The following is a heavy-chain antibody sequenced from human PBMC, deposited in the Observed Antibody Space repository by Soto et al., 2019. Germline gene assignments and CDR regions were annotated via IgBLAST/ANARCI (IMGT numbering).Heavy chain of an antibody. CDR3: ARTGPDGWTIGYYFDY. V-gene: IGHV4-61*01. Sequence: ETLSLTCTVSGGSVSSGSYYWSWIRQPPGKGLEWIGYIYYSGSTNYNPSLKSRVTISVDTSKNQFSLKLSSVTAADTAVYYCARTGPDGWTIGYYFDYWGQGTLVTVSS. J-gene: IGHJ4*02. D-gene: IGHD6-19*01. CDR2: IYYSGST. CDR1: GGSVSSGSYY.